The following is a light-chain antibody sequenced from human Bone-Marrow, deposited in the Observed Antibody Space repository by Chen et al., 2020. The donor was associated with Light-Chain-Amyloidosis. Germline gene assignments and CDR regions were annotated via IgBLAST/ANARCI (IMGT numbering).Light chain of an antibody. Sequence: SYELTQPPSVSVSPAPTAIITSSGYYLPTNDAYWYQQKPGQAPVLLIHRDTERPSGISERFSGSSSGKTTTLTISGVQAEDEADYHCQSADSSGTYEVIFGGGTKLTVL. J-gene: IGLJ2*01. V-gene: IGLV3-25*03. CDR2: RDT. CDR1: YLPTND. CDR3: QSADSSGTYEVI.